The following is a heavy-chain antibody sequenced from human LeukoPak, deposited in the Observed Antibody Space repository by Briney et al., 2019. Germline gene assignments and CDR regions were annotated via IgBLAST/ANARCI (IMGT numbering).Heavy chain of an antibody. J-gene: IGHJ4*02. CDR3: TKGSGYDGGSYDS. CDR1: GFTFTDHF. CDR2: SRNKDNSFST. V-gene: IGHV3-72*01. Sequence: GGSLRLSCAASGFTFTDHFMGWVRQAPGKGLEWVGHSRNKDNSFSTEYAASVKGRFMISRDGSKNSLYLQMDSLKTEDTAVYYCTKGSGYDGGSYDSWGQGTLATVSS. D-gene: IGHD5-12*01.